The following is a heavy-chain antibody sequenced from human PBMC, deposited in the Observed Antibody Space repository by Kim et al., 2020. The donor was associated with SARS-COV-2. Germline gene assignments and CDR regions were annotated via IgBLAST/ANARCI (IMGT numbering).Heavy chain of an antibody. D-gene: IGHD3-3*01. Sequence: SVKVSCKASGGTFSSYAISWVRQAPGQGLEWMGRIIPILGIANYAQKFQGRVTITADKSTSTAYMELSSLRSEDTAVYYCARDLVRQGGSGYYTGANYYYYMDVWGKGTTVTVSS. CDR2: IIPILGIA. CDR3: ARDLVRQGGSGYYTGANYYYYMDV. V-gene: IGHV1-69*04. CDR1: GGTFSSYA. J-gene: IGHJ6*03.